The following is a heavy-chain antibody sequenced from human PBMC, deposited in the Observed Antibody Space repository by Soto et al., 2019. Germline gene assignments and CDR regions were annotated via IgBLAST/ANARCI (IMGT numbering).Heavy chain of an antibody. D-gene: IGHD5-12*01. J-gene: IGHJ2*01. V-gene: IGHV2-5*02. Sequence: QITLKESGPTLVKPTQTLTLTCTFSGFSLRSSAVGVGWIRQPPGKALEWLALIYWDDDKRYSPSLKSRLTITKDTSKTQVVLTMTNMDPVDTATYYCARRGGSGNDFNWCFDLWGRGTLVTVSS. CDR3: ARRGGSGNDFNWCFDL. CDR2: IYWDDDK. CDR1: GFSLRSSAVG.